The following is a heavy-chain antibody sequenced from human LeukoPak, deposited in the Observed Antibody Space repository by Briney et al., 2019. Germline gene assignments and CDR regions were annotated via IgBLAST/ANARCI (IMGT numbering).Heavy chain of an antibody. CDR1: GFTFDDYA. Sequence: GGSLRLSCAASGFTFDDYAMTWVRQAPGKGLEWVSAISGGGDSTYYADSVKGRFTISRDNSKNTLYLQMNSLRAEDTAVYYCAKDALHYGSKAFDLWGQGTMVTVSS. V-gene: IGHV3-23*01. CDR3: AKDALHYGSKAFDL. CDR2: ISGGGDST. J-gene: IGHJ3*01. D-gene: IGHD3-10*01.